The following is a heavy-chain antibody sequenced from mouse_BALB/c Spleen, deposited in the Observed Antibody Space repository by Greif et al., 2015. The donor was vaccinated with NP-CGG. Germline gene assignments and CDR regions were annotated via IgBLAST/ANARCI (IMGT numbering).Heavy chain of an antibody. CDR1: GFNIKDYY. Sequence: VQLQQSGAELVRSGASVKLSCTASGFNIKDYYMHWVKQRPEQGLEWIGWIDPENGDTEYAPKFQGKATMTADTSSNTAYLQLSSLTSEDTAVYYGNAGPYGNYYFDYWGQGTTLTVSS. CDR3: NAGPYGNYYFDY. J-gene: IGHJ2*01. V-gene: IGHV14-4*02. CDR2: IDPENGDT. D-gene: IGHD2-1*01.